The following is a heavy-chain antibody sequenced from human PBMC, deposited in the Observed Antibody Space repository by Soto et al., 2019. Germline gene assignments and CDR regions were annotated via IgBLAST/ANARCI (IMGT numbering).Heavy chain of an antibody. CDR2: IYSGGST. CDR3: ARSEEYYYYYMDV. Sequence: SLRLSCAASGFTVSSNYMSWVRQAPGKGLEWVSVIYSGGSTYYADSVKGRFTISRDNSKNTLYLQMNSLRAEDTAVYYCARSEEYYYYYMDVWGKGTTVTVSS. J-gene: IGHJ6*03. CDR1: GFTVSSNY. V-gene: IGHV3-66*01.